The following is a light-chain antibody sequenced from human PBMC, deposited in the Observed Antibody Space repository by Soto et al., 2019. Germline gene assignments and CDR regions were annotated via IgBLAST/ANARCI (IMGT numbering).Light chain of an antibody. Sequence: IVLTQSPATLSLSPGERATLSCRASQSVNNFLAWYQQKPGQAPRLLIYDASNRATGVPPRFSGSGSGTDFTLTISRLEPEDFVFDYCQQRSNWGITVGQGKGLEIK. CDR3: QQRSNWGIT. J-gene: IGKJ5*01. CDR2: DAS. CDR1: QSVNNF. V-gene: IGKV3-11*01.